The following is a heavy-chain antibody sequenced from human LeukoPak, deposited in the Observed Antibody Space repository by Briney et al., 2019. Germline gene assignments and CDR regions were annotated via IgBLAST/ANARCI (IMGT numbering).Heavy chain of an antibody. CDR2: ISGSGGST. V-gene: IGHV3-23*01. J-gene: IGHJ5*02. D-gene: IGHD1-1*01. CDR3: AKDRNWNDVVSWFDP. CDR1: GFTFSSYA. Sequence: GGSLRLSCAASGFTFSSYAMRWVRPAPCKGLDWVAAISGSGGSTYYADSVKGQFTISRDNSKNTLYLQMNSLRAEDTAVYYCAKDRNWNDVVSWFDPWGQGTLVTVSS.